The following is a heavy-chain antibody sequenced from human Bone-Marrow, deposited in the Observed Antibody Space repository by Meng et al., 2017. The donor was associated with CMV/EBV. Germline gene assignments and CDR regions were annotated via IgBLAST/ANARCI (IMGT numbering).Heavy chain of an antibody. V-gene: IGHV1-46*01. CDR2: INPSGGST. CDR3: ARGPLRTYGWFDP. J-gene: IGHJ5*02. Sequence: ASVKVSCKASGYTFTSYYMHWVRQAPGQGLEWMGIINPSGGSTSYAQKFQGRVSMTRDTSTSTVYMELSSLRSEDTAVYYFARGPLRTYGWFDPWGQGTLVTVSS. D-gene: IGHD1-7*01. CDR1: GYTFTSYY.